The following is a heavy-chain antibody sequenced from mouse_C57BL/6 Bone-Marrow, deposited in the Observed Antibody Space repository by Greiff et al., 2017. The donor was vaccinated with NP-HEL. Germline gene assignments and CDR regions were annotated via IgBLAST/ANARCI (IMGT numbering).Heavy chain of an antibody. CDR3: ARLGRFED. D-gene: IGHD4-1*01. CDR1: GFTFSDYG. CDR2: ISSGSSTI. Sequence: EVQRVESGGGLVKPGGSLKLSCAASGFTFSDYGMHWVRQAPEKGLEWVAYISSGSSTIYYADTVKGRFTISRDNAKNTLFLQMTSLRSEDTAMYYCARLGRFEDWGQGTTLTVSS. J-gene: IGHJ2*01. V-gene: IGHV5-17*01.